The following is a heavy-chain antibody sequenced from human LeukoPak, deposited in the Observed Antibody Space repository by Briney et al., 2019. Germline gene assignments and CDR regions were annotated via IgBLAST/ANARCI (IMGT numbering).Heavy chain of an antibody. V-gene: IGHV3-48*04. J-gene: IGHJ4*02. CDR3: ARDRGGSYSAIDY. Sequence: GGSLRLSCAASGFTFSSYSLNWVRQTPGKGLEWVSFISSSSITIYYADSVKGRFTISRDNAEKSLYLQMNSLRAEDTAVYYCARDRGGSYSAIDYWGQGTLVTVSS. CDR2: ISSSSITI. CDR1: GFTFSSYS. D-gene: IGHD2-15*01.